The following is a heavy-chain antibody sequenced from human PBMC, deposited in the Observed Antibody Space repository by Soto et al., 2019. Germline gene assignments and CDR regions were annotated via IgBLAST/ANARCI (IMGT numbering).Heavy chain of an antibody. CDR2: IKQDGSEK. D-gene: IGHD6-6*01. Sequence: EVQLVESGGGLVQPGGSLRLSCAASGFTFSSYWMSWVRQAPGKGLEWVANIKQDGSEKYYVDSVKGRFTISRDNAKNSLYLQMNSLRAEYTAGYYCARGLAARLFDYWGQGTLVTVSS. J-gene: IGHJ4*02. CDR3: ARGLAARLFDY. CDR1: GFTFSSYW. V-gene: IGHV3-7*04.